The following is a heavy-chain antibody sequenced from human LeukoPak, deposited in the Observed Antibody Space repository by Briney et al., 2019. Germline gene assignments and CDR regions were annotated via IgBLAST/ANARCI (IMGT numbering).Heavy chain of an antibody. CDR2: TSSDLNVK. CDR3: AREGYYGSGSPPSLYFGY. Sequence: GGSLRLSCAASGFTFRNYVIHWVRLAPGKGLEWVAVTSSDLNVKLYADSVKGRFTISRDNSRSTLYLQMNSLRPEDTAIYYCAREGYYGSGSPPSLYFGYWGQGTLVTVSS. CDR1: GFTFRNYV. J-gene: IGHJ4*02. V-gene: IGHV3-30-3*01. D-gene: IGHD3-10*01.